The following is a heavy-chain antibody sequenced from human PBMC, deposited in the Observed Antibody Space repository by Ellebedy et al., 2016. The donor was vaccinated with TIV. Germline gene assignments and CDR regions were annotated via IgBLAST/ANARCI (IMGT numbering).Heavy chain of an antibody. CDR2: ISAYNGNT. CDR3: ARLWFGERYFDY. Sequence: ASVKVSCXASGGTFSSYAISWVRQAPGQGLEWMGWISAYNGNTNYAQKLQGRVTMTTDTSTSTAYMELRSLRSDDTAVYYCARLWFGERYFDYWGQGTLVTVSS. CDR1: GGTFSSYA. D-gene: IGHD3-10*01. V-gene: IGHV1-18*01. J-gene: IGHJ4*02.